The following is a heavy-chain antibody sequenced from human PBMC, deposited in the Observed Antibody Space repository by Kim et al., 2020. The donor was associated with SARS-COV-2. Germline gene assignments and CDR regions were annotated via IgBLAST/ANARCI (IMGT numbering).Heavy chain of an antibody. D-gene: IGHD3-3*01. CDR3: AIVNYDFSDPVDS. J-gene: IGHJ4*02. CDR2: ISTSADYT. CDR1: GYTFTTYG. V-gene: IGHV1-18*01. Sequence: ASVKVSCKTSGYTFTTYGITWVRQAPGQGLEWMGWISTSADYTKYAPKFQDRVTLSADSSTATVNMELRSLRVDDTAVYYCAIVNYDFSDPVDSWGQGTLVTVSS.